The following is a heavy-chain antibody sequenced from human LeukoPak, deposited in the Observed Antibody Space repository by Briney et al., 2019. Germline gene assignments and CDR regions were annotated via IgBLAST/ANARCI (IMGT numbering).Heavy chain of an antibody. CDR1: GFTFSAYA. D-gene: IGHD6-19*01. Sequence: GGSLRLSCEASGFTFSAYAMTWVRQAPGKGLEWVSSISSSSSYIYYADSVKGRFTISRDNAKNSLYLQMNSLRAEDTAVYYCARDRAVAGLYYYYGMDVWGQGTTVTVSS. J-gene: IGHJ6*02. CDR2: ISSSSSYI. V-gene: IGHV3-21*01. CDR3: ARDRAVAGLYYYYGMDV.